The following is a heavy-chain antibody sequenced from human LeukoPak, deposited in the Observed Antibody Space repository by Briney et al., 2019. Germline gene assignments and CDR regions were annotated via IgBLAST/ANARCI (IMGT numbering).Heavy chain of an antibody. Sequence: GGSLRLSCAASGFTFSSYAMSWVRQAPGKGLEWVSAISGSGGSTYYADSVKGRFTISRDNSKNTLYLQMNSLRAEDTAVYYCAKDLLILTGIDAFDIWAKGQWSPSLQ. CDR1: GFTFSSYA. D-gene: IGHD3-9*01. CDR2: ISGSGGST. J-gene: IGHJ3*02. CDR3: AKDLLILTGIDAFDI. V-gene: IGHV3-23*01.